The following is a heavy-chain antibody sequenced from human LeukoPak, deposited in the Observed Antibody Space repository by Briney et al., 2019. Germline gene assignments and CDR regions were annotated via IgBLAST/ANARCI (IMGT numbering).Heavy chain of an antibody. CDR1: GFTISNAW. Sequence: GGSLRLSCAASGFTISNAWMSWVRQAPGKGLEWVGRVKSKTDGGTTDYAAPVKGRFTISRDDSKNTLYLQMNSLKTEDTAVYYCTTDLLITIFGVVKNYWGQGTLVTVSS. D-gene: IGHD3-3*01. V-gene: IGHV3-15*01. CDR2: VKSKTDGGTT. CDR3: TTDLLITIFGVVKNY. J-gene: IGHJ4*02.